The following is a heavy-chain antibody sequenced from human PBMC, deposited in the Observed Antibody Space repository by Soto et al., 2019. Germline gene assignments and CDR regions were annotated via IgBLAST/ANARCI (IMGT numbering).Heavy chain of an antibody. CDR3: ARARMPHYFDY. D-gene: IGHD2-15*01. CDR1: GGSITSVDSY. V-gene: IGHV4-30-4*01. CDR2: IYHSGST. J-gene: IGHJ4*02. Sequence: QVQLQESGPGQVKTSQTLSLTCTVSGGSITSVDSYWSWIRQSPGKGLEWIGFIYHSGSTYYNPSLKTRLTISIETSKNQFYLNLSSVTAADTAVYYCARARMPHYFDYWGQGTLVAVSS.